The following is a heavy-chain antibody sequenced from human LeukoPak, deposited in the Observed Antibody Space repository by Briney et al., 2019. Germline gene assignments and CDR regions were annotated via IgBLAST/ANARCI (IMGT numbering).Heavy chain of an antibody. CDR3: ARDRGDYVPNAFDI. CDR1: GGSISSGDYY. CDR2: INHSGST. V-gene: IGHV4-30-4*08. Sequence: SQTLSLTCTVSGGSISSGDYYWSWIRQPPGKGLEWIGEINHSGSTNYNPSLKSRVTISVDTSKNQFSLKLSSVTAADTAVYYCARDRGDYVPNAFDIWGQGTMVTVSS. D-gene: IGHD4-17*01. J-gene: IGHJ3*02.